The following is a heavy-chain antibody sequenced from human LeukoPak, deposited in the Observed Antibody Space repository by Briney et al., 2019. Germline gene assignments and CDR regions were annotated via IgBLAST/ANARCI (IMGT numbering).Heavy chain of an antibody. V-gene: IGHV7-4-1*02. D-gene: IGHD2-2*02. CDR1: GYTFTSYA. CDR3: ARQYQLLYGAYYYYYYMDV. Sequence: ASVKVSCKASGYTFTSYAMNWVRQAPGQGLEWMGWINTNTGNPTYAQGFTGRFVFSLDTSVSTAYLQISSLKAEDTAVYYCARQYQLLYGAYYYYYYMDVWGKGTTVTVSS. J-gene: IGHJ6*03. CDR2: INTNTGNP.